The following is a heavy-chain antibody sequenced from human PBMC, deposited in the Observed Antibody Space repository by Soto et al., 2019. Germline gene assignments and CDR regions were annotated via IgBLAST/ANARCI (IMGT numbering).Heavy chain of an antibody. Sequence: KPSETLSLTCTVSGGSISSGGYYWSWIRQHPGKGLEWIGYIYYSGSTYYNPSLKSRVTISVDTSKNQYSLKLSSVTAADTAVYYCASMATTTHYYYYGMDVWGQGTTVTVSS. J-gene: IGHJ6*02. CDR2: IYYSGST. CDR3: ASMATTTHYYYYGMDV. CDR1: GGSISSGGYY. V-gene: IGHV4-31*03. D-gene: IGHD5-12*01.